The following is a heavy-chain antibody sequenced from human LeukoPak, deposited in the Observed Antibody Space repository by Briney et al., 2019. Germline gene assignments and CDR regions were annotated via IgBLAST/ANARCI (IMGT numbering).Heavy chain of an antibody. CDR2: IKQDGSEK. J-gene: IGHJ4*02. CDR1: GFTFSSYW. V-gene: IGHV3-7*01. Sequence: GGSLRLSCAASGFTFSSYWMSWVRQAPGKGLEWVANIKQDGSEKYYVDSVKGRFTISRDNAKNSLYLQMNSLRAEDTAVYYCAREIHSSGWYVDYWGQGTLVTVSS. D-gene: IGHD6-19*01. CDR3: AREIHSSGWYVDY.